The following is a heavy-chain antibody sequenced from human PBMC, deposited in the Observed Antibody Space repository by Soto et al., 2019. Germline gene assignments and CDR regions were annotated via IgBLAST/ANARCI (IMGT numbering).Heavy chain of an antibody. D-gene: IGHD6-13*01. CDR1: GFTFSSYA. Sequence: GGSLRLSCAASGFTFSSYAMHWVRQAPGKGLEWVAVISYDGSNKYYADSVKGRFTISRDNSKNTLYLQMNSLRAEDTAVYYCARDHSSSWYYFDYWGQGTLVTVSS. CDR2: ISYDGSNK. V-gene: IGHV3-30*04. CDR3: ARDHSSSWYYFDY. J-gene: IGHJ4*02.